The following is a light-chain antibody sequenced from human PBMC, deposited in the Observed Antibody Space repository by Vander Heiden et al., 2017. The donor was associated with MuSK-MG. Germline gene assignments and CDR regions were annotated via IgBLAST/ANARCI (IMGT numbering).Light chain of an antibody. J-gene: IGLJ2*01. CDR2: EVS. CDR3: SSYAGSNNFVV. V-gene: IGLV2-8*01. Sequence: QSPLTQPPSASGSPGPSVSMSCTGTSSDVGGYNYVAWYQQHPGKAPKLMIYEVSERPSGVPDRFSGSKSGNTASLTVSGLQAEDEADYDCSSYAGSNNFVVFGGGTKL. CDR1: SSDVGGYNY.